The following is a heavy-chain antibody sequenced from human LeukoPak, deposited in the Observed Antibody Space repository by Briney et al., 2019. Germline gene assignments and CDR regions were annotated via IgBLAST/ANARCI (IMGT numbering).Heavy chain of an antibody. J-gene: IGHJ4*01. D-gene: IGHD3-16*01. CDR3: ARDWFGAYFDY. V-gene: IGHV6-1*01. CDR1: GYSVTGDSAA. Sequence: SQTLSLTCVISGYSVTGDSAAWNWIRQSPSGGLEWLGRTYYRSKWYHDYAVSVISRITINPDTSRNQFSLHLNSVTPEDTAVYYCARDWFGAYFDYWGQGTLITVSS. CDR2: TYYRSKWYH.